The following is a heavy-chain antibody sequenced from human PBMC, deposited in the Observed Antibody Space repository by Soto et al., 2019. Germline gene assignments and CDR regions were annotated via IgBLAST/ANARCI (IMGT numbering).Heavy chain of an antibody. Sequence: GGSLRLSCAASGFTFGSYSMNWVRQAPGKGLEWVPSISSSSSYIYYADSVKGRFTISRDNAKNTLYLQMNSLRAEDTAVYYCAIDHSSGYYYFDYWGQGTLVTVSS. V-gene: IGHV3-21*01. CDR1: GFTFGSYS. D-gene: IGHD3-22*01. CDR2: ISSSSSYI. CDR3: AIDHSSGYYYFDY. J-gene: IGHJ4*02.